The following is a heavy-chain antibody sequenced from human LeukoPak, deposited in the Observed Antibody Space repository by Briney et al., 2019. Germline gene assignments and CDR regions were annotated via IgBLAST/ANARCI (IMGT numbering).Heavy chain of an antibody. CDR3: AKDGGLHYDFWSGYYPNWFDP. Sequence: GGSLRLSCAASGFTFSSYWMHWIRQAPGKGLEWVSLISGDGGSTYYADSVKGRFTISRDNSKNSLYLQMNSLRTEDTALYYCAKDGGLHYDFWSGYYPNWFDPWGQGTLVTVSS. J-gene: IGHJ5*02. CDR1: GFTFSSYW. V-gene: IGHV3-43*02. CDR2: ISGDGGST. D-gene: IGHD3-3*01.